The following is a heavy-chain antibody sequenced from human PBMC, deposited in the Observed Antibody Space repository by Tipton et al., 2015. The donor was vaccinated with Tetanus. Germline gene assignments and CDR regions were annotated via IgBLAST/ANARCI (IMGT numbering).Heavy chain of an antibody. V-gene: IGHV5-51*01. J-gene: IGHJ4*02. D-gene: IGHD2-8*01. CDR3: ARAHCTDGVCNFDF. CDR2: IYPGDSDT. Sequence: QLVQSGGEVKKPGESLKISCEGSGYIFNNYWIGWVRQTPGKGLEGIGIIYPGDSDTRYSPSFQGQVIISVDKSINTADLQWSSRKASDTSMFYCARAHCTDGVCNFDFWGQGALVIVAS. CDR1: GYIFNNYW.